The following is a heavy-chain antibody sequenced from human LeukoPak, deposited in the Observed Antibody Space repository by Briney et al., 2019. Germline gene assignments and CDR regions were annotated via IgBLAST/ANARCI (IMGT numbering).Heavy chain of an antibody. CDR1: GFTFSHYG. CDR3: AKDAQRGFDYSNSLEY. J-gene: IGHJ4*02. D-gene: IGHD4-11*01. CDR2: IWNDGSNR. V-gene: IGHV3-33*06. Sequence: GMSLRFSCVASGFTFSHYGMHWVRQAPGKGLEWVAVIWNDGSNRYYADSVKGRFTISRDNSKNTVYLQMNSLRAADTSVYYCAKDAQRGFDYSNSLEYWGQGTLVTVSS.